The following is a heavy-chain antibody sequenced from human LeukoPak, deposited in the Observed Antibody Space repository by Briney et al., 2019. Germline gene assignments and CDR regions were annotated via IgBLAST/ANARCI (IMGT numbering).Heavy chain of an antibody. V-gene: IGHV3-30-3*01. J-gene: IGHJ5*02. CDR3: ARDLGGSYQGNWFDP. CDR2: ISYDGSNK. Sequence: LGGSLRLSCAASGFTFSSYAMHWVRQAPGKGLEWVAVISYDGSNKYYADSVKGRFTISRDNSKNTLYLQMNSLRAEDTAVYYCARDLGGSYQGNWFDPWGQETLVTVSS. CDR1: GFTFSSYA. D-gene: IGHD1-26*01.